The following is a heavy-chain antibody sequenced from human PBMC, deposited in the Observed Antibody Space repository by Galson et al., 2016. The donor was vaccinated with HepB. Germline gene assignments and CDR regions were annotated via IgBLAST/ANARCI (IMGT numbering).Heavy chain of an antibody. Sequence: SLRLSCAASGFTFSRHVMSWVRQAPGKGLEWVSNISGTGGTPYHADSLKGRFSISRDNSKNMVYLHMNRLRADDTAVYYCASQATAAGAFDIWAKGQWSPSLQ. CDR3: ASQATAAGAFDI. CDR1: GFTFSRHV. CDR2: ISGTGGTP. D-gene: IGHD2-2*01. V-gene: IGHV3-23*01. J-gene: IGHJ3*02.